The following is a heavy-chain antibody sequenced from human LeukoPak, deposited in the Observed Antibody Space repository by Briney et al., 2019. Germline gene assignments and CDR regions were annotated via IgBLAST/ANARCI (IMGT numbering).Heavy chain of an antibody. J-gene: IGHJ4*02. V-gene: IGHV3-23*01. CDR1: GFTFSGFA. Sequence: GESLRLSCAASGFTFSGFAMSWVRRTPGKGLEWVSAISGSGGSTYYPDSVKGRFTISRDNSKNTLYLQMNSLRAEDTAVYYCAKDRELGTFDYWGQGTLVTVSS. CDR3: AKDRELGTFDY. D-gene: IGHD7-27*01. CDR2: ISGSGGST.